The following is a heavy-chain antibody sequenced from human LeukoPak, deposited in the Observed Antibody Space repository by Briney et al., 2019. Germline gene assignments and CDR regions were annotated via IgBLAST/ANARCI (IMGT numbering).Heavy chain of an antibody. Sequence: GGSLRLTCGASGFXFSRYWIHWVRQTPGKGLVWLSRINSDGSSTRYADSVKGRFTISRDNDKNTLDLQMSSLRAEDTAVYYCARVDCSGGSCYFDYWGQGTLVTVSS. D-gene: IGHD2-15*01. CDR3: ARVDCSGGSCYFDY. CDR1: GFXFSRYW. J-gene: IGHJ4*02. V-gene: IGHV3-74*01. CDR2: INSDGSST.